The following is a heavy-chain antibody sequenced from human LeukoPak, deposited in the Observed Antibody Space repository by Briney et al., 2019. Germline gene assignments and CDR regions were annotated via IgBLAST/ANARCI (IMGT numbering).Heavy chain of an antibody. CDR2: ISSSSSYI. Sequence: GGSLRLSCAAAGFTFSSYSMNWVRQAPGKGLEWVSSISSSSSYIYYADSVKGRFTISRDNAKNSLYLQMNSLRAEDTAVYYCARDARVGATDYWGQGTLVTVSS. D-gene: IGHD1-26*01. J-gene: IGHJ4*02. V-gene: IGHV3-21*01. CDR1: GFTFSSYS. CDR3: ARDARVGATDY.